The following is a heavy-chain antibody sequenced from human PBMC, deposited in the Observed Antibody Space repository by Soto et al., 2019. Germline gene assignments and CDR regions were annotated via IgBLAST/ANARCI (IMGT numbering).Heavy chain of an antibody. J-gene: IGHJ4*02. V-gene: IGHV4-39*01. CDR3: ARHSGSYYFDY. D-gene: IGHD1-26*01. Sequence: QLQLQESGPGLVKPSETLSLTCTVSGGSISSGSYYRGWIRQPPGKGLEWIGSIYFGGSTYYNASLKSRVTISVDTSKNQFSLRLSSVTAADTAVYYCARHSGSYYFDYWGQGTLVAVSS. CDR1: GGSISSGSYY. CDR2: IYFGGST.